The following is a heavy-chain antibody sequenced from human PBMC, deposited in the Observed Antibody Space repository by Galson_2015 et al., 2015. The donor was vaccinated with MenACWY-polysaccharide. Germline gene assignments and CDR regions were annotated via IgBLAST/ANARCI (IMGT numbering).Heavy chain of an antibody. Sequence: IGRIHTSGTTNYNPSLKSRVTVSVDTSKNQFSPKLTSVTAADTAVYYCARSGYSSGSYFDYWGQGTLVTVSS. J-gene: IGHJ4*02. V-gene: IGHV4-4*07. D-gene: IGHD6-19*01. CDR3: ARSGYSSGSYFDY. CDR2: IHTSGTT.